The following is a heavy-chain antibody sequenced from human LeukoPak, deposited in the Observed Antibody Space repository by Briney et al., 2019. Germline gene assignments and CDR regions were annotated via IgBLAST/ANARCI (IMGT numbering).Heavy chain of an antibody. CDR3: ASLYDIVGTTVDY. D-gene: IGHD1-26*01. Sequence: GASVKVSCKPSGYTFTNYYIHWVRQAPGQGLEWMGRIDPNTGGTKSAKNFQGRVTMTRDTSISTAYVALSGLRSDDTAVYYCASLYDIVGTTVDYWAREPWSPSPQ. CDR1: GYTFTNYY. CDR2: IDPNTGGT. J-gene: IGHJ4*02. V-gene: IGHV1-2*06.